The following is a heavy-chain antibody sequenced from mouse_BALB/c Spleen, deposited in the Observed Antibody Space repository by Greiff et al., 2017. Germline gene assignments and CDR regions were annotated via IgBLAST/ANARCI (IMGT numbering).Heavy chain of an antibody. CDR3: ARNDDGYYFDY. V-gene: IGHV5-17*02. D-gene: IGHD2-3*01. CDR1: GFTFSSFG. Sequence: EVQLVESGGGLVQPGGSRKLSCAASGFTFSSFGMHWVRQAPEKGLEWVAYISSGSSTIYYADTVKGRFTISRDNPKNTLFLQMTSLRSEDTAMYYCARNDDGYYFDYWGQGTTLTVSS. CDR2: ISSGSSTI. J-gene: IGHJ2*01.